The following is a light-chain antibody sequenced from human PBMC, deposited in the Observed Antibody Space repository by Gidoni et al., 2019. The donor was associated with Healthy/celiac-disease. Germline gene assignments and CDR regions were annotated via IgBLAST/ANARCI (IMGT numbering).Light chain of an antibody. CDR1: PSVSSY. CDR2: DAS. J-gene: IGKJ4*01. CDR3: QKRSNWLT. Sequence: IVFPQSPAPLSLYPGERATLSCRASPSVSSYLAWYQQKPGQATRLLIYDASNRATGSPARLSGSGSGTDFTLTISSLEPEDVAVYYCQKRSNWLTFGGGTKVEIK. V-gene: IGKV3-11*01.